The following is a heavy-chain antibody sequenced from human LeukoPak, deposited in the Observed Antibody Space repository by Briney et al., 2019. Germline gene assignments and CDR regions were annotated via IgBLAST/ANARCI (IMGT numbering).Heavy chain of an antibody. CDR2: IIPILGIA. CDR3: ARIPQIYSSGWYQPLYYYYGMDV. Sequence: SVKVSCKASGGTFSSYAISWVRQAPGQGLGWMGRIIPILGIANYAQKFQGRVTITADKSTSTAYMELSSLRSEDTAVYYCARIPQIYSSGWYQPLYYYYGMDVWGQGTTVTVSS. CDR1: GGTFSSYA. V-gene: IGHV1-69*04. J-gene: IGHJ6*02. D-gene: IGHD6-19*01.